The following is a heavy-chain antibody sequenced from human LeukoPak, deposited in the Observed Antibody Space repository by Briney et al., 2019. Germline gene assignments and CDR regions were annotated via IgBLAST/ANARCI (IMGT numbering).Heavy chain of an antibody. V-gene: IGHV3-7*01. CDR2: IKPDGSEQ. J-gene: IGHJ5*01. CDR1: GFTFSDYY. Sequence: GGSLRLSCAASGFTFSDYYLSWVRQAPGEGLDWVAAIKPDGSEQYYVDPVKGRFTISRDNAKNSLFLQMNSLRAEDTALYYCARGEKSGVAYTNWLDSWGQGTLVPVSS. D-gene: IGHD3-3*01. CDR3: ARGEKSGVAYTNWLDS.